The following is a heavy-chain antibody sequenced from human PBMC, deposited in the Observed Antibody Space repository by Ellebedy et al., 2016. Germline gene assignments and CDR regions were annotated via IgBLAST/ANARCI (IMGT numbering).Heavy chain of an antibody. CDR3: ATSLAVAGTPYFYYGMDV. Sequence: ASVKVSCKGSGYSFTRYWIAWVRQMPGKGLEWMGIIFPGDPDTRYSPSFRGQVTISADKSTSTAYLQWSSLKASDTAMYYCATSLAVAGTPYFYYGMDVWGQGTTVTVSS. CDR2: IFPGDPDT. V-gene: IGHV5-51*01. D-gene: IGHD6-19*01. J-gene: IGHJ6*02. CDR1: GYSFTRYW.